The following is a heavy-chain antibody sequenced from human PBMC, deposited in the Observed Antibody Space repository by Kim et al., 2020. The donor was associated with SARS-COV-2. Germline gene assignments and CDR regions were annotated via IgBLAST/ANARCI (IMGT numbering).Heavy chain of an antibody. CDR2: INHSGST. CDR3: ARGPIVVVPAARLGYGMDV. J-gene: IGHJ6*02. Sequence: SETLSLTCAVYGGSFSGYYWSWIRQPPGKGLEWIGEINHSGSTNYNPSLKSRVTISVDTSKNQFSLKLSSVTAADTAVYYCARGPIVVVPAARLGYGMDVWGQGTTVTVSS. CDR1: GGSFSGYY. D-gene: IGHD2-2*01. V-gene: IGHV4-34*01.